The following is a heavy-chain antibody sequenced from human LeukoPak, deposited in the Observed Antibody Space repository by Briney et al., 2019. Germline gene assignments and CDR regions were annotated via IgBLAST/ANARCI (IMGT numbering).Heavy chain of an antibody. CDR1: GGSFSGYY. V-gene: IGHV4-34*01. Sequence: SETLSLTCAVYGGSFSGYYWSWIRQPPGKGLEWIGEINHSGSTNYNPSLKSRVTISVNTSKNQFSLKLSSVTAADTAVYYCARGLHCSSTSCPDAFDIWAKGQWSPSLQ. CDR3: ARGLHCSSTSCPDAFDI. D-gene: IGHD2-2*01. CDR2: INHSGST. J-gene: IGHJ3*02.